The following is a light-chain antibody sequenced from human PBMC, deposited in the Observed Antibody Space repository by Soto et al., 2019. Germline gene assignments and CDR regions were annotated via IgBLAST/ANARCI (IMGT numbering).Light chain of an antibody. CDR1: ESVTNY. CDR3: QQYDSSPAT. V-gene: IGKV3-20*01. CDR2: GAS. J-gene: IGKJ1*01. Sequence: EIVLTQSPATLSLSPGERGTLSCRASESVTNYLAWYQQKPGQAPRLLVYGASTRATGIPDRFSGSGSGTDFTLTISRLEPEDFAVYYCQQYDSSPATFGQGTKVDI.